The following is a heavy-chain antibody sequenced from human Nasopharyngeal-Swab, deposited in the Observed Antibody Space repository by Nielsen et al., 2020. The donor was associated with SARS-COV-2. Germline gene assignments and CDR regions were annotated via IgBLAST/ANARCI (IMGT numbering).Heavy chain of an antibody. CDR3: ARAYSSGRYYYYYIDV. V-gene: IGHV3-21*01. CDR2: ISGSSSYI. Sequence: ESLKISYAASGFTFSSYSMNWVRQAPGKGLEWVSSISGSSSYIFYADSVKGRFTISRDNAKNSLYLQMNSLRAEDTAVYYCARAYSSGRYYYYYIDVWGKGTTVTVSS. CDR1: GFTFSSYS. J-gene: IGHJ6*03. D-gene: IGHD6-19*01.